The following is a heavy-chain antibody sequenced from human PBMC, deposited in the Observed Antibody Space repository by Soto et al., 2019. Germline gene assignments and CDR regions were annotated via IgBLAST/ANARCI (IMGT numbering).Heavy chain of an antibody. D-gene: IGHD1-26*01. CDR3: AKDQGGSWCVDY. J-gene: IGHJ4*02. CDR2: ISFDGSSI. CDR1: GFTFSSSA. Sequence: QVPLVESGGGVVQPGRSLRLSCAASGFTFSSSAMHWVRQAPGKGLDWVAAISFDGSSIHYADSVKGRFTISRDDSKNTLYLQMSSLRFEDTAVYYCAKDQGGSWCVDYWGQGTLVTVSS. V-gene: IGHV3-30*18.